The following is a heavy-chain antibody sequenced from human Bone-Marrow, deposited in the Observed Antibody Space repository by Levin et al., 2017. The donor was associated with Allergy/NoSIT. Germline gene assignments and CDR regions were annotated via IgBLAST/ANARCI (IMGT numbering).Heavy chain of an antibody. D-gene: IGHD3-3*01. CDR3: VKDYWSGYYQYYLNY. Sequence: GGSLRLSCAASGFIFSVYGMHWVRQAPGKGLEWMAVISYDGSNKYYADSVKGRFTISRDNSKNTLYLQMTSLRAEDTAVYYCVKDYWSGYYQYYLNYWGQGTPVTVSS. V-gene: IGHV3-30*18. J-gene: IGHJ4*02. CDR1: GFIFSVYG. CDR2: ISYDGSNK.